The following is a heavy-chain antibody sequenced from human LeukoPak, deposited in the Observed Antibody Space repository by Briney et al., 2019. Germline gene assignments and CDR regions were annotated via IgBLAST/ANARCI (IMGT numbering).Heavy chain of an antibody. V-gene: IGHV4-59*01. Sequence: SETLSLTCTVSGGSISSYYWSWIRQPPGKGLEWIGYIYYSGSTNYNPSLKSRVTISVDTSKNQFSLKLSSVTAADTAVYYCATQGGNYSIDYWGQGTLVTVSS. CDR1: GGSISSYY. CDR2: IYYSGST. J-gene: IGHJ4*02. CDR3: ATQGGNYSIDY. D-gene: IGHD1-7*01.